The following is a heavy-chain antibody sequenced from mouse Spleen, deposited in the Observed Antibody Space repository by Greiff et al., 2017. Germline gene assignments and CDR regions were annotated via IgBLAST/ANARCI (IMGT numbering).Heavy chain of an antibody. V-gene: IGHV5-12-2*01. CDR2: ISNGGGST. J-gene: IGHJ2*01. Sequence: EVQRVESGGGLVQPGGSLKLSCAASGFTFSSYTMSWVRQTPEKRLEWVAYISNGGGSTYYPDTVKGRFTISRDNAKNTLYLQMSSLKSEDTAMYYCASLTTAYYFDYWGQGTTLTVSS. CDR3: ASLTTAYYFDY. CDR1: GFTFSSYT. D-gene: IGHD1-2*01.